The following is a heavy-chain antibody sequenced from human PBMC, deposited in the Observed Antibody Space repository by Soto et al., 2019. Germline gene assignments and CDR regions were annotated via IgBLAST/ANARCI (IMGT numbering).Heavy chain of an antibody. CDR2: IIPMLGIA. D-gene: IGHD3-9*01. CDR3: ATEGDILTAPRLNYFEY. Sequence: GASVKVSCKASGDTFSSYTISWVRQAPGQGLEWMGRIIPMLGIATYAQKFQGRVTITADKSTGTAYMELSSLGSEDTAVYYCATEGDILTAPRLNYFEYWGQGTLVTVSS. V-gene: IGHV1-69*04. J-gene: IGHJ4*02. CDR1: GDTFSSYT.